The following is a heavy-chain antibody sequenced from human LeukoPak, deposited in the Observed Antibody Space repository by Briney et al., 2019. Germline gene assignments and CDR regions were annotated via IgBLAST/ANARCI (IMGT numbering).Heavy chain of an antibody. Sequence: PGGSLRLSCAASGFTFSSYSMNWVRQAPGKGLEWVSSISSSSYIYYADSVKGRFTISRDNAKNSLYLQMNSLRAEDTAVYYCARDEVIYGDYVWAFDIWGQGTMVTVSS. CDR1: GFTFSSYS. CDR2: ISSSSYI. CDR3: ARDEVIYGDYVWAFDI. V-gene: IGHV3-21*01. J-gene: IGHJ3*02. D-gene: IGHD4-17*01.